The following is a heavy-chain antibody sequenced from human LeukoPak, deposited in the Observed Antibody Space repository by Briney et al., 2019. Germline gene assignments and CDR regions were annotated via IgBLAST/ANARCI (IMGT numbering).Heavy chain of an antibody. Sequence: GASVKVSCKASGYTFTGYYMHWVRQAPGQGLEWMGWINPNSGGTNYAQKFQGRVTMTRDTSISTAYMELSRLRSDDTAVYYCARGMYSSGWFTYYYYYYMDVWGKGTTVTVSS. J-gene: IGHJ6*03. CDR2: INPNSGGT. V-gene: IGHV1-2*02. D-gene: IGHD6-19*01. CDR1: GYTFTGYY. CDR3: ARGMYSSGWFTYYYYYYMDV.